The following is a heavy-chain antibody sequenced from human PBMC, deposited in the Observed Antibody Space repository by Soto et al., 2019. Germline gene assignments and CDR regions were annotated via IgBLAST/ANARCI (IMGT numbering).Heavy chain of an antibody. Sequence: QVQLQESGPGLVKPSETLSLTCTVSGGSISSYYWSWIRQPPGKGLEWIGYIYYSGSTNYNPSLKRRITXXVDTSKNQFSLKLSSVTAADTAVYSCARFNWYFDLWGRGTLVTVSS. CDR3: ARFNWYFDL. CDR2: IYYSGST. V-gene: IGHV4-59*08. J-gene: IGHJ2*01. CDR1: GGSISSYY.